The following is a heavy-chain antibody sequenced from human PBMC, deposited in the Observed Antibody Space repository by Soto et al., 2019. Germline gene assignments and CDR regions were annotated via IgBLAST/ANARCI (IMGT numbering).Heavy chain of an antibody. J-gene: IGHJ4*02. V-gene: IGHV1-18*01. CDR3: ARDPPETPSDY. Sequence: QVQLVQSGADVKKPGASVRVSCKASGYTFTDYGITWVRQAPGQGLERMGWISAKNGDTNLAQKSRGRVTLTTDTSTGTAYMDLRSLTPDDTAVYYCARDPPETPSDYWGQGTLVTVSS. CDR1: GYTFTDYG. CDR2: ISAKNGDT.